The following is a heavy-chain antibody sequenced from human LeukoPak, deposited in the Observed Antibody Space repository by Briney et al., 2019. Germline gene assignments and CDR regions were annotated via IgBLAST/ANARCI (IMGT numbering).Heavy chain of an antibody. Sequence: GGSLRLSCAASGLTFSSYAMHWVRQAPGKGLEWVAVISYDGSNKYYADSVKGRFTISRDNSKNTLYLQMNSLRAEDTAVYYSARDQRIWSGGYYGMDVWGQGTTVTVSS. CDR2: ISYDGSNK. CDR1: GLTFSSYA. V-gene: IGHV3-30-3*01. D-gene: IGHD3-3*01. CDR3: ARDQRIWSGGYYGMDV. J-gene: IGHJ6*02.